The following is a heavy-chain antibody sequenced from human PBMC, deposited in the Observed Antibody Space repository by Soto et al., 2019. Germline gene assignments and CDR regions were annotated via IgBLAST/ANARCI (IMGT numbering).Heavy chain of an antibody. J-gene: IGHJ3*02. V-gene: IGHV4-4*07. CDR3: ARNQYYYASSGYYLGAFDI. CDR1: GGSMSSYY. Sequence: SETLSLTCTVSGGSMSSYYWSWIRQPAGKGLEWIGRIYASGITNYKPSLKSRVTMSVDTSKNQFSLKLTSVTAADTAVYYCARNQYYYASSGYYLGAFDIWGQGTMVTVSS. D-gene: IGHD3-22*01. CDR2: IYASGIT.